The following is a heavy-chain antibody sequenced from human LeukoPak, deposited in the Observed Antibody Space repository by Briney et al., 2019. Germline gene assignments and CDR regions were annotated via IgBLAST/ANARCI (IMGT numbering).Heavy chain of an antibody. D-gene: IGHD5-24*01. J-gene: IGHJ6*02. CDR3: ARDRMADDYGMDV. Sequence: PGRSLRLSCAASGFTFSSYSMNWVRQAPGKGLEWVSSISSSSSYIYYADSVKGRFTISRDNAKNSLYLQMNSLRAEDTAVYYCARDRMADDYGMDVWGQGTTVTVSS. V-gene: IGHV3-21*01. CDR2: ISSSSSYI. CDR1: GFTFSSYS.